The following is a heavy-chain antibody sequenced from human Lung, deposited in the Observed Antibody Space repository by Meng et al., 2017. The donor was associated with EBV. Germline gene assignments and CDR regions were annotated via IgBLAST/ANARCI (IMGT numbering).Heavy chain of an antibody. Sequence: QRQDSAPVLVKPSQTLSLTCTVSGGSISSGDYHWSWLRQPPGKGLEWIGYIYYSGCTYYNPSLKSLVTISVDTSKNQFPLKLSSVTAADTAVYYCARVVAGRYNWFDPWGQGTLVTVSS. V-gene: IGHV4-31*01. CDR1: GGSISSGDYH. CDR2: IYYSGCT. J-gene: IGHJ5*02. D-gene: IGHD6-6*01. CDR3: ARVVAGRYNWFDP.